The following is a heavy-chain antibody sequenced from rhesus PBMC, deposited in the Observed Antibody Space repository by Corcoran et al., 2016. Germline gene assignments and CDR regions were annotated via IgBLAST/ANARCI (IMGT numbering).Heavy chain of an antibody. CDR3: ATLVGVPGSLDV. CDR2: ISGSGGGA. J-gene: IGHJ5-2*02. CDR1: GGSVSSNY. D-gene: IGHD2-39*01. V-gene: IGHV4-173*01. Sequence: QVQLQESGPGLVKPSETMSLTCAVSGGSVSSNYWRWSRQSPGKGLGGIGRISGSGGGADYNPSLKSRVTLSTETSKNQFSLRLTSVTAADTALYFCATLVGVPGSLDVWGRGVLVTVSS.